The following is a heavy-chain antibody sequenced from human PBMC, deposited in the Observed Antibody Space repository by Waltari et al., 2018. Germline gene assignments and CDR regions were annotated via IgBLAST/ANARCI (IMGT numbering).Heavy chain of an antibody. CDR1: GYTFSAYY. Sequence: LVQSGAEVKKPGASVRVSCKTSGYTFSAYYIHWVRPAPGQGLEWLGWVNPRNGETKYTQTFHGRVTLTRDTSINTAYMELSRLIFDDTAVYYCAREGSHLTTVNDFWGQGTLVIVSS. D-gene: IGHD4-4*01. V-gene: IGHV1-2*02. CDR2: VNPRNGET. J-gene: IGHJ4*02. CDR3: AREGSHLTTVNDF.